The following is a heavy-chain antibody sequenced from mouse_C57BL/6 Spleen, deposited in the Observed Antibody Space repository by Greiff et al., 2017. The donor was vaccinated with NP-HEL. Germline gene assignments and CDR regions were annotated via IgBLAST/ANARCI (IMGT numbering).Heavy chain of an antibody. Sequence: QVQLKQPGAELVRPGSSVKLSCKASGYTFTSYWMDWVKQRPGQGLEWIGNIYPSDSETHYNQKFKDKATLTVDKSSSTAYMQLSSLTSEDSAVYYCARGGKDGYYVFAYWGQGTLVTVSA. D-gene: IGHD2-3*01. CDR1: GYTFTSYW. J-gene: IGHJ3*01. CDR3: ARGGKDGYYVFAY. CDR2: IYPSDSET. V-gene: IGHV1-61*01.